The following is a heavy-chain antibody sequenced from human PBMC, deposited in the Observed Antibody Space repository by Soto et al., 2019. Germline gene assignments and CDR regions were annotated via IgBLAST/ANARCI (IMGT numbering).Heavy chain of an antibody. CDR3: SRELTGIAVAGSFDP. J-gene: IGHJ5*02. CDR2: IYYSGST. V-gene: IGHV4-59*01. Sequence: PSETLSLTCTVSGGSISSYYWSWIRQPPGKELEWIGYIYYSGSTNYNPSLKSRVTISVDTSKNQFSLKLSSVTAADTAVYYCSRELTGIAVAGSFDPWGQGTLVTVS. CDR1: GGSISSYY. D-gene: IGHD6-19*01.